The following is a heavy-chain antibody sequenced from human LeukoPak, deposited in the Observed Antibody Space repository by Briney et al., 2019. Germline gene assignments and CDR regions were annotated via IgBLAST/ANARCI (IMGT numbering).Heavy chain of an antibody. D-gene: IGHD6-13*01. Sequence: PSETLSLTCTVSGGSISSYYWSWIRQPPGKGLEWIGYIYYSGSTNYNPSLKSRVTISVDTSKNQFSLKLSSVTAADTAVYYCAREEADYSSSWYHCGMDVWGQGTTVTVSS. CDR3: AREEADYSSSWYHCGMDV. CDR2: IYYSGST. CDR1: GGSISSYY. J-gene: IGHJ6*02. V-gene: IGHV4-59*12.